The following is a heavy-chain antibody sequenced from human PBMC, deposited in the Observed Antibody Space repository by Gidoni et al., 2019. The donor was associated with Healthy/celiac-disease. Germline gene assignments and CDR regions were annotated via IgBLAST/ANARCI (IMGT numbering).Heavy chain of an antibody. V-gene: IGHV4-59*01. CDR3: ARDRRGEGGYYFDY. J-gene: IGHJ4*02. CDR2: VYYSGST. CDR1: IGSISSYY. Sequence: QVQLQESGPGLVKPSETLSLTCTVSIGSISSYYWSWIRQPPGKGLEWIGYVYYSGSTNYNPSLNSRVTISVDTSKNQFSLKLSSVTAADTAVYYCARDRRGEGGYYFDYWGQGTLVTVSS. D-gene: IGHD3-16*01.